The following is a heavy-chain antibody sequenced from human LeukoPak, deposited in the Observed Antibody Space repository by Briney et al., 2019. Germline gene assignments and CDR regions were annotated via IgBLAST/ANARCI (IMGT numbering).Heavy chain of an antibody. D-gene: IGHD3-22*01. CDR3: ARHVDSSGYWRD. J-gene: IGHJ4*02. CDR1: GGSISSSSYY. CDR2: VYYSGST. Sequence: SETLSLTCTVSGGSISSSSYYWGWIRQPPGKGLEWIGSVYYSGSTYYNPSLKSRVTISVDTSKNQFSLKLSSVTAADTAVYYCARHVDSSGYWRDWGQGTLVTVSS. V-gene: IGHV4-39*01.